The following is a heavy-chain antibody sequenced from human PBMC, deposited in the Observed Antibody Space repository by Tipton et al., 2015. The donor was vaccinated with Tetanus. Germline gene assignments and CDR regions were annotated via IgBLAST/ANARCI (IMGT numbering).Heavy chain of an antibody. CDR1: GGSIRSGGYY. CDR3: ARRSVSARFDD. J-gene: IGHJ4*02. CDR2: IYYTGNT. V-gene: IGHV4-31*03. D-gene: IGHD6-6*01. Sequence: SLTCTVSGGSIRSGGYYWSWIRQHPAKGLEWIGYIYYTGNTYYNPSLKSRLTISVDTSKNQFSLKLNSVTAADTAVYYCARRSVSARFDDWGQGAQVTVSS.